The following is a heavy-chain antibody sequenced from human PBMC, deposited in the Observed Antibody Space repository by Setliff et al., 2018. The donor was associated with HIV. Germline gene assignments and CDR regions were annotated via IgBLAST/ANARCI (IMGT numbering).Heavy chain of an antibody. V-gene: IGHV3-53*01. CDR2: ITASGGKT. CDR1: GITVSGIY. J-gene: IGHJ4*02. Sequence: PGGSLRLSCVASGITVSGIYMTWVRQAPGKGLEWVSSITASGGKTYYADSMKGRFTISRDNSENTLYLQMSNLRVDDTAVYYCAKLRHDFLIDSWGQGTLVTVSS. CDR3: AKLRHDFLIDS. D-gene: IGHD3-3*01.